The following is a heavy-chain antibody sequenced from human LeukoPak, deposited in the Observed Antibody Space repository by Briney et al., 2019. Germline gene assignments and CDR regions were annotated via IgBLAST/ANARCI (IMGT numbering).Heavy chain of an antibody. CDR3: ATIVSDSSGWYHFDH. CDR2: INSGGTT. J-gene: IGHJ4*02. Sequence: QTEGSLRLSCAASGFTVSSKYMAWVRQAPGKGLEWVSFINSGGTTNYADSVKGRFTISRDYSKNTLNLQMNSLRGEDTAVYYCATIVSDSSGWYHFDHWGQGALVTVSS. D-gene: IGHD6-19*01. V-gene: IGHV3-66*01. CDR1: GFTVSSKY.